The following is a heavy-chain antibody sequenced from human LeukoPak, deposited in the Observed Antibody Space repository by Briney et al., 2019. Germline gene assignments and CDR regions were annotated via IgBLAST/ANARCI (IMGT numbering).Heavy chain of an antibody. CDR2: INHSGST. D-gene: IGHD6-13*01. Sequence: SETLSLTCAVYGGSFSGYYWSWIRQPPGKGLEWIGEINHSGSTNYNPSLKSRVTISVDTSKNQFSLKLSSVTAADTAVYYCARAEQQLDYWGRGTLVTVSS. V-gene: IGHV4-34*01. CDR3: ARAEQQLDY. CDR1: GGSFSGYY. J-gene: IGHJ4*02.